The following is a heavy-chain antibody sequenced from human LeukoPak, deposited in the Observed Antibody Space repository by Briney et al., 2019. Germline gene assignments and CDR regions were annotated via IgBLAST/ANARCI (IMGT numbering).Heavy chain of an antibody. CDR1: GFTFSDSW. CDR3: ARARSFRFDY. J-gene: IGHJ4*02. D-gene: IGHD3-10*01. V-gene: IGHV3-74*01. Sequence: GGSLRLSCAASGFTFSDSWMHWVRQAPGKGLVWVSRMNSDGSTIDYADSVKGRFTISRDNARNTLFLQMNSLRAEDTAIYYCARARSFRFDYWGQGTLATVSS. CDR2: MNSDGSTI.